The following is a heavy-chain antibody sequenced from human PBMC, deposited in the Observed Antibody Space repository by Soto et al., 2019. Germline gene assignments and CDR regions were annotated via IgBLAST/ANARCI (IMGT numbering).Heavy chain of an antibody. CDR3: ARDIVVVVAATQHWFDP. CDR2: ISAYNGNT. Sequence: QVQLVQSGAEVKKPGASVKVSCKASGYTFTSYGISWVRQAPGQGLEWMGWISAYNGNTNYAQKLQGRGTMTTDTSTSTAYMELRSLRSDDTAVYYCARDIVVVVAATQHWFDPWGQGTLVTVSS. V-gene: IGHV1-18*01. J-gene: IGHJ5*02. CDR1: GYTFTSYG. D-gene: IGHD2-15*01.